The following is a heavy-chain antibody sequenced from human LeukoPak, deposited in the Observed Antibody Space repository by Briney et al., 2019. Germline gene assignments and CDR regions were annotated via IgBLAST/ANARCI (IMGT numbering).Heavy chain of an antibody. CDR1: GESFSGYY. V-gene: IGHV4-34*01. Sequence: SETLSLTCAVYGESFSGYYWSWIRQPPGKGLEWIGEINHSGSTNYNPSLKSRVTISVDTSKNQFSLKLSSVTAADTAVYYCARVDYGDYSKDFDYWGQGTLVTVSS. D-gene: IGHD4-17*01. CDR3: ARVDYGDYSKDFDY. CDR2: INHSGST. J-gene: IGHJ4*02.